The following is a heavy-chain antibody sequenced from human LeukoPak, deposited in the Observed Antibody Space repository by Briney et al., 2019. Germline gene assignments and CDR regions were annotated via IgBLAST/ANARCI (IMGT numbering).Heavy chain of an antibody. J-gene: IGHJ4*02. CDR1: GGSISSYY. Sequence: SETLSLTCTVSGGSISSYYWNWIRQPPGKGLEWIGFIYYSGSANYNPSLKSRVTMSVDMSKNHFSLKLSSVTAADTAFYYCARDRDSSGWFDYWGQGALVTVSS. V-gene: IGHV4-59*13. CDR3: ARDRDSSGWFDY. D-gene: IGHD6-19*01. CDR2: IYYSGSA.